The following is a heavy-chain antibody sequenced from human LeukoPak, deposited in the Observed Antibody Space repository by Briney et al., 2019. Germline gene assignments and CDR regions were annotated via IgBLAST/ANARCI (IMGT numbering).Heavy chain of an antibody. CDR2: INPDSGDT. Sequence: ASVKVSCKASGYTFTDYYMHWVREAPGQGLEWMGWINPDSGDTNYAQNFQGRVTMTRDTSISTAYMELSSLRSDDTAVYYCARVRDLWFGDFDYWGQGTLVTVSS. CDR1: GYTFTDYY. CDR3: ARVRDLWFGDFDY. V-gene: IGHV1-2*02. J-gene: IGHJ4*02. D-gene: IGHD3-10*01.